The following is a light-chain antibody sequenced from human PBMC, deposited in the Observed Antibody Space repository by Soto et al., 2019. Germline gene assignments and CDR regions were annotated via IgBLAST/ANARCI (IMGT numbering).Light chain of an antibody. Sequence: EIVLTQSPGTLSLSPGERATLSCRASQSVSSSYLAWYQQKPGQAPRLLIYGASSRATGIPDRFSGSGSGIYFTLTISTLQPEYFPVYNCHQYRSSPLFTFGPGTTVDIK. CDR3: HQYRSSPLFT. CDR2: GAS. J-gene: IGKJ3*01. V-gene: IGKV3-20*01. CDR1: QSVSSSY.